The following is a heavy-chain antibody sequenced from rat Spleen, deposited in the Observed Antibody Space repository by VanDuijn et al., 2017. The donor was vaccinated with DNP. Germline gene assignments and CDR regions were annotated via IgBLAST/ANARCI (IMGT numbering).Heavy chain of an antibody. D-gene: IGHD1-12*03. CDR3: ARLGYYDGSYPNWFAY. CDR2: INYDGNST. J-gene: IGHJ3*01. V-gene: IGHV5-29*01. CDR1: GFNFNDYW. Sequence: EVKLVESGGGLVQPGRSLKLSCAASGFNFNDYWMAWVRQAPTKGLEWVATINYDGNSTHYRDSVKGRFTISRDNGKRTLYLQMDSLRSEDTATYYCARLGYYDGSYPNWFAYWGQGTLVTVSS.